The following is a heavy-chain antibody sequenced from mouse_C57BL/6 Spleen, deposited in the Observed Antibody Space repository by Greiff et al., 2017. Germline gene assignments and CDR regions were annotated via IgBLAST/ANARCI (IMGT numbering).Heavy chain of an antibody. CDR2: IDPSDSYT. CDR1: GYTFTSYW. J-gene: IGHJ3*01. D-gene: IGHD2-1*01. CDR3: ARLGVYGNYVPFAY. Sequence: VQLQQPGAELVKPGASVKLSCKASGYTFTSYWMQWVKQRPGQGLEWIGEIDPSDSYTNYNQKFKGKATLTVDTSSSTAYMQLSSLTSEDSAVYYCARLGVYGNYVPFAYWGQGTLVTVSA. V-gene: IGHV1-50*01.